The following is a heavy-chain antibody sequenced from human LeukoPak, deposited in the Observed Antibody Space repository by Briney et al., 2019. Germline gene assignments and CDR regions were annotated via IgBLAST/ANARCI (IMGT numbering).Heavy chain of an antibody. CDR2: INPNSGGT. J-gene: IGHJ3*02. CDR1: GYTFTSYY. CDR3: AREQVGDDAFDI. D-gene: IGHD1-26*01. Sequence: ASVKVSCKASGYTFTSYYMHWVRQAPGQGLEWMGWINPNSGGTNYAQKFQGRVTMTRDTSISTAYMELSRLRSDGTAVYYCAREQVGDDAFDIWGQGTMVTVSS. V-gene: IGHV1-2*02.